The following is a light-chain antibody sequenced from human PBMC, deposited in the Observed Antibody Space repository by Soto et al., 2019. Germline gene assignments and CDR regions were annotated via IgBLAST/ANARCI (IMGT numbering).Light chain of an antibody. J-gene: IGLJ2*01. V-gene: IGLV2-14*01. CDR3: CSYRSRSTI. CDR1: SSDVGGHNG. Sequence: QSVLTQPASVSGSPGQSITLSCTGTSSDVGGHNGVSWYQQYPGKAPKLIMYDVNNRPSGVSNRFSGSKSGNTASLTISGLQADDEADYYCCSYRSRSTIFGGGTKVTVL. CDR2: DVN.